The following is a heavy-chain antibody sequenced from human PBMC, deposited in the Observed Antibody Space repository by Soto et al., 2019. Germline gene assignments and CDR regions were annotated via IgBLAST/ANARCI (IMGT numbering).Heavy chain of an antibody. CDR2: INHSGSA. D-gene: IGHD3-3*01. CDR3: ARVLAMTLSGVNQRYFQH. CDR1: GRSLSGYI. Sequence: PSETLSLTCDVYGRSLSGYISTWIRQTPGNGLQWIGQINHSGSANYNPSLKSRVNISVHTSKNQFSLKLRSMTAADTAVYYCARVLAMTLSGVNQRYFQHWGQGSLVTVSS. V-gene: IGHV4-34*01. J-gene: IGHJ1*01.